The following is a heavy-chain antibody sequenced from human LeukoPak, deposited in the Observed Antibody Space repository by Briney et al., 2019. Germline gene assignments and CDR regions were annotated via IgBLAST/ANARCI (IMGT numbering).Heavy chain of an antibody. CDR2: ISSSSSYI. D-gene: IGHD6-19*01. CDR1: GFTFSSYS. CDR3: ARWGIAVAGFDY. V-gene: IGHV3-21*01. Sequence: TGGSLRLSCAASGFTFSSYSMNWVRQAPGKGLEWVSSISSSSSYIYYADSVKGRFTISRDNAKNSLYLQMNSLRAEDTAVYYWARWGIAVAGFDYWGQGTLVTVSS. J-gene: IGHJ4*02.